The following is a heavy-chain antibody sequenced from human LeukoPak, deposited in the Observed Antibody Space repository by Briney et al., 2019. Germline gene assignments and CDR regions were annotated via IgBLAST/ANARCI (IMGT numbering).Heavy chain of an antibody. CDR2: IIGSGDST. D-gene: IGHD3-10*01. CDR3: AKIFGGIMARGVIASFDY. CDR1: GFVFKNYG. V-gene: IGHV3-23*01. Sequence: GGSLRLSCAASGFVFKNYGMSWVRQAPGKGLEWVSLIIGSGDSTYYADSVKGRFTISRDNSKNTVYLQMNSLRAGDTAVYYCAKIFGGIMARGVIASFDYWGQGTLVTVSS. J-gene: IGHJ4*02.